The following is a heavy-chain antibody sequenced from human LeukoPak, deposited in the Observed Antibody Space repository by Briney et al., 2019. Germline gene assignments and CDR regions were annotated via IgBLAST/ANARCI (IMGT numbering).Heavy chain of an antibody. CDR1: GDSVSSNTGA. CDR2: TFYRSQWYS. V-gene: IGHV6-1*01. J-gene: IGHJ4*02. CDR3: ARDCGGTYDSYSLDN. D-gene: IGHD2-21*01. Sequence: SQTLSLTCAISGDSVSSNTGAWHWFRQSPSRGLEWLGRTFYRSQWYSNYASFVSGRVTISPDISQNQFSLQLNSVTPEDTAVYYCARDCGGTYDSYSLDNWGLGTLVTVSS.